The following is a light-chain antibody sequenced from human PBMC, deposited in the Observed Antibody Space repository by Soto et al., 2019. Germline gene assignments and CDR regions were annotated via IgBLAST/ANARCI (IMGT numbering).Light chain of an antibody. CDR2: GAS. J-gene: IGKJ1*01. CDR1: QSVSSSY. Sequence: EIVLTQSPGTLSLSPGERATLSCRASQSVSSSYLAWYQQKPGQAPRLLIYGASSRATGIPDRFSGSGSGTDFNFTISRLEPEDFAVYYCQQYGSSLRTFGQGTKVDIK. CDR3: QQYGSSLRT. V-gene: IGKV3-20*01.